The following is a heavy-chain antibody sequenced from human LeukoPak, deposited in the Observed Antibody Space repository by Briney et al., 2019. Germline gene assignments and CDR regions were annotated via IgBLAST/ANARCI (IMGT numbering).Heavy chain of an antibody. CDR3: ATPGGAQYYYYYYGMDV. CDR2: IYYSGST. D-gene: IGHD1-26*01. CDR1: GGSLSSSSYY. V-gene: IGHV4-39*01. J-gene: IGHJ6*02. Sequence: SETLSLTCTVSGGSLSSSSYYWGWIRQPPGKGLEWIGSIYYSGSTYYNPSLKSRVTISVDTSKNQFSLKLSSVTAADTAVYYCATPGGAQYYYYYYGMDVWGQGTTVTVSS.